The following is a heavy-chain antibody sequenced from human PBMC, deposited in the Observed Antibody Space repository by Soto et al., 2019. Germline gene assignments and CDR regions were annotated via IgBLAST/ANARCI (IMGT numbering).Heavy chain of an antibody. CDR2: IYYSGST. CDR3: ASTYSGSYYRIDY. D-gene: IGHD1-26*01. Sequence: QVKLQESGPGLVKPSETLSLTCTVSGGSISSYYWSWIRQPPGKGLEWIGYIYYSGSTNYNPSLKSRVTISVDTSEYQFSLKVSSVTAADTAVYYCASTYSGSYYRIDYWGKGPVVTVSS. V-gene: IGHV4-59*08. CDR1: GGSISSYY. J-gene: IGHJ4*01.